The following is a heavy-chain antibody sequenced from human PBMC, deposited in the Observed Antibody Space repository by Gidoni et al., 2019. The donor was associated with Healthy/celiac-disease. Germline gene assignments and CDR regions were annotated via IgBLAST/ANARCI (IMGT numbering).Heavy chain of an antibody. CDR2: ISGSGGST. D-gene: IGHD3-22*01. CDR3: AKEGTHYYDSSGYYPHGAFDI. Sequence: EVRLLESGGGLVQPGGSLRLSCAASGFPFSSYAMSWVRQAPGKGLEWVSAISGSGGSTYYADSVKGRFTISRDNSKNTLYLQMNSLRAEDTAVYYCAKEGTHYYDSSGYYPHGAFDIWGQGTMVTVSS. J-gene: IGHJ3*02. CDR1: GFPFSSYA. V-gene: IGHV3-23*01.